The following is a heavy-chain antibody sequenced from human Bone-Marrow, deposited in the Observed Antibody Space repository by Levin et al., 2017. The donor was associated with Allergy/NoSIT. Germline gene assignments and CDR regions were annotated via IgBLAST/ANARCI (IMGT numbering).Heavy chain of an antibody. V-gene: IGHV4-61*02. J-gene: IGHJ6*03. D-gene: IGHD2-2*02. CDR3: ARVGHVRESSGTSWYSFSYYYMDV. CDR1: GGSISSGNYY. CDR2: IYTSGST. Sequence: SETLSLTCTVSGGSISSGNYYWSWIRQPAGERLEWIVRIYTSGSTNYNPFLKSRATISLDTSKNQFFLKLTPVTAAATAVYYCARVGHVRESSGTSWYSFSYYYMDVWGKGTTVTVSS.